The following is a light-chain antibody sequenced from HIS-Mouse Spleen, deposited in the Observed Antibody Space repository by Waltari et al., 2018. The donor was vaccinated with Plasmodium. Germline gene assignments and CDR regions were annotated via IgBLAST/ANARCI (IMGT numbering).Light chain of an antibody. V-gene: IGKV1-39*01. CDR2: AAS. J-gene: IGKJ2*01. Sequence: IQMTQSPSSLSASVGDRVTITCRASQSISSYLNWYQQKPGKAPKLLIYAASSLQSGVPSRFSGSGSGTDFTLTISSLQPEDFATYYCQQSHTFGQGTKLEIK. CDR3: QQSHT. CDR1: QSISSY.